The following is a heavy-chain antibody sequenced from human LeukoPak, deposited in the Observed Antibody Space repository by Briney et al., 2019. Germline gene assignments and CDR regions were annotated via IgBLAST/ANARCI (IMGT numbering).Heavy chain of an antibody. CDR2: IYHSGST. J-gene: IGHJ6*03. D-gene: IGHD1-26*01. CDR1: GYSISSGYY. Sequence: SETLSLTCAVSGYSISSGYYWGWIRQPPGKGLEWIGSIYHSGSTYYNPSLKSRVTISVDTSKNQFSLKLSSVTAAGTAVYYCASSGDRLYYYYYMDVWGKGTTVTVSS. V-gene: IGHV4-38-2*01. CDR3: ASSGDRLYYYYYMDV.